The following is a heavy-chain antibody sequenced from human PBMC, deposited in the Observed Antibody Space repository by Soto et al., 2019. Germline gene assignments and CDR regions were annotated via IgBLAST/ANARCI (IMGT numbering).Heavy chain of an antibody. V-gene: IGHV1-18*01. CDR1: GYSFTTYG. CDR2: ISGYNGNT. Sequence: QVQLVQSRGEVKKPGAPVKVSCKTSGYSFTTYGISWVRQAPGQGLEWMGWISGYNGNTNYAQKLKGRLTMTTDTSTSTAYMELRSLTSDDTAVYYCAREGPAPYYYYGMDVWGQGSTVTVSS. CDR3: AREGPAPYYYYGMDV. J-gene: IGHJ6*02.